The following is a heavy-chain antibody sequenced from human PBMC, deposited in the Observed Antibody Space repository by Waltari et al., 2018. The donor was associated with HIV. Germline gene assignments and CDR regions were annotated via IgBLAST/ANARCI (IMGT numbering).Heavy chain of an antibody. D-gene: IGHD4-17*01. V-gene: IGHV3-74*01. CDR1: GFPFRSYL. Sequence: VQLVESGGGLVQPGGYLRLSCAASGFPFRSYLMHWVRQAPGKGLLRVSCISSDGSTTNYADFVKGRLTISRDNAKNTLYLQMNSLRADDTAVYYCARENTMTYYDALDIWGQGTMVTVSS. J-gene: IGHJ3*02. CDR3: ARENTMTYYDALDI. CDR2: ISSDGSTT.